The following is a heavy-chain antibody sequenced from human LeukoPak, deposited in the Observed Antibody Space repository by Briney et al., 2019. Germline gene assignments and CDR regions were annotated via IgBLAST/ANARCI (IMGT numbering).Heavy chain of an antibody. CDR2: ITSSSSYI. J-gene: IGHJ6*03. CDR3: ARDPYSGNYGNDYYYYMDV. V-gene: IGHV3-21*06. CDR1: GFIFSSYW. Sequence: GGSLRLSCAASGFIFSSYWMNWVRHAPGKGLEWISSITSSSSYIYYADSVKGRFTISRDNAKNSLYLQMNSLSPDDTAVYFRARDPYSGNYGNDYYYYMDVWGKGTTVTISS. D-gene: IGHD1-26*01.